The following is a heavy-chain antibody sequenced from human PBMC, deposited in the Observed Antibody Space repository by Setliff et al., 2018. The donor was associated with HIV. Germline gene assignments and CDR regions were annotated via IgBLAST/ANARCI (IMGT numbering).Heavy chain of an antibody. CDR1: GGSFSNYY. Sequence: SETLSLTCAVYGGSFSNYYWSWIRQSPGKGLEWIGEINHSGSTNYNPSLKSRVTILVDTSKNQFSLNLSSVTVADTAMYYCARVKYSYAQGFYYGMDVWGQGTTVTVSS. J-gene: IGHJ6*02. V-gene: IGHV4-34*01. CDR3: ARVKYSYAQGFYYGMDV. CDR2: INHSGST. D-gene: IGHD2-2*01.